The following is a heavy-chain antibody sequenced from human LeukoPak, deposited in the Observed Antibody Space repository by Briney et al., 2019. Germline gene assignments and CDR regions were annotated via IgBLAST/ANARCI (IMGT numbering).Heavy chain of an antibody. CDR1: GGSFSGYY. J-gene: IGHJ4*02. D-gene: IGHD3-10*01. CDR2: INHSGST. V-gene: IGHV4-34*01. CDR3: ARGREVRGVAETPHVLIDY. Sequence: PSETLSLTCAVYGGSFSGYYWSWIRQPPGKGLEWIGEINHSGSTNYNPSLKSRVTISVDTSKNQFSLKLSSVTAAGTAVYYCARGREVRGVAETPHVLIDYWGQGTLVTVSS.